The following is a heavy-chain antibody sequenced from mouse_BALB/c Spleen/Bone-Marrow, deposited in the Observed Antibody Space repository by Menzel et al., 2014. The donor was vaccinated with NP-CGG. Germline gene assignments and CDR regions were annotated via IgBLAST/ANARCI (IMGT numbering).Heavy chain of an antibody. CDR3: ARGDYGGFAY. CDR1: GFDIKDTY. J-gene: IGHJ3*01. D-gene: IGHD2-4*01. CDR2: IDPANGNT. V-gene: IGHV14-3*02. Sequence: EVKVEESGAGLVRPGASVKLSCTASGFDIKDTYMHWVKRRPEQGLEWIGRIDPANGNTKYDPKFQGKATITADTSSNTAYLQLSSLTSEDTAVYYCARGDYGGFAYWGQGTLVTVSA.